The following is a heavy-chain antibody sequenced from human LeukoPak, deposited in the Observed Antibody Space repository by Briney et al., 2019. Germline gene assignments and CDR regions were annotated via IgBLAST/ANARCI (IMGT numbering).Heavy chain of an antibody. J-gene: IGHJ4*02. CDR2: IFYTGNT. CDR3: ARLGHCSGGSCYFSD. CDR1: GGSISGYY. V-gene: IGHV4-59*08. D-gene: IGHD2-15*01. Sequence: PSETLSLTCTVSGGSISGYYWTWIRQPPGEGLEWIGYIFYTGNTNYNPFLSSRLTLSVDAPNNRFALTLRSVTAADTAIYYCARLGHCSGGSCYFSDWGLGTLVTVAS.